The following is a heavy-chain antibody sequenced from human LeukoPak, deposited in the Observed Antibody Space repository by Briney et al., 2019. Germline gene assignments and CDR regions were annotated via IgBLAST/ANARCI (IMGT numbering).Heavy chain of an antibody. V-gene: IGHV3-11*04. J-gene: IGHJ4*02. CDR3: ARDAGQDTAMVILDY. D-gene: IGHD5-18*01. CDR1: GFTFSDYY. Sequence: GGSLRLSCAASGFTFSDYYMSWIRQAPGKGLEWVSAISGSGGSTYYADSVKGRFTISRDNAKNSLYLQMNSLRAEDTAVYYCARDAGQDTAMVILDYWGQGTLVTVSS. CDR2: ISGSGGST.